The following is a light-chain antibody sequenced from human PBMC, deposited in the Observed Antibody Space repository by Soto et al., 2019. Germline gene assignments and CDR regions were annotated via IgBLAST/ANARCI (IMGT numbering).Light chain of an antibody. V-gene: IGKV1-5*03. J-gene: IGKJ4*01. Sequence: DIQMTQSPSTLSASVGDRVTIPCRASQSFSRWLDWYQQKPGKAPKLPIYETSNLESGVPSRFSGSGSGTDFTVTISSLQPDDFATYYCQQYEAYPLTFGGGTKVEIK. CDR1: QSFSRW. CDR3: QQYEAYPLT. CDR2: ETS.